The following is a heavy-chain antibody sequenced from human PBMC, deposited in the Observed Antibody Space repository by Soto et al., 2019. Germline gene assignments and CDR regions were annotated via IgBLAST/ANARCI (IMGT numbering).Heavy chain of an antibody. CDR1: GGSFSGYY. D-gene: IGHD1-7*01. CDR2: INHSGST. J-gene: IGHJ4*02. CDR3: ARRPNWNYGATFDY. Sequence: SETLSLTCAVYGGSFSGYYWSWIRQPPGKGLEWIGEINHSGSTNYNPSLKSRVTISVDTSKNQFSLKLSSVTAADTAVYYCARRPNWNYGATFDYWGQGSLVTVSS. V-gene: IGHV4-34*01.